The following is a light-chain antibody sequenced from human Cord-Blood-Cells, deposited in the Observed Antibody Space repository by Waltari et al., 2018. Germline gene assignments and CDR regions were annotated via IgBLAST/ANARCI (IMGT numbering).Light chain of an antibody. CDR1: SSAVGGYNY. J-gene: IGLJ1*01. CDR3: CSYAGSYTYV. Sequence: QSALTQPRSVSGSPGQSVTISCTGPSSAVGGYNYVSWDQPHPGKAPKLMSYDVSKRPSGVPDRFSGSKSGNTASLTISGLQAEDEAEYYCCSYAGSYTYVFGTGTKVTVL. CDR2: DVS. V-gene: IGLV2-11*01.